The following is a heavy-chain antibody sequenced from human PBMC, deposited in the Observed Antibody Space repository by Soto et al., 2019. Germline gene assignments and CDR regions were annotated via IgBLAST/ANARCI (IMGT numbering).Heavy chain of an antibody. V-gene: IGHV3-23*01. CDR2: ISAGGSSP. Sequence: EVQLLESGGGLVQPGGSLRLSCAASGFSFSTYAMSWVRQAPGKGLEWVSGISAGGSSPFTADSVKGRVIISRDNSKNTLYLQMNSLTVEDTAVYYCVKHAEYQLVSWFDPWGQGTLVTVSS. J-gene: IGHJ5*02. CDR1: GFSFSTYA. D-gene: IGHD6-6*01. CDR3: VKHAEYQLVSWFDP.